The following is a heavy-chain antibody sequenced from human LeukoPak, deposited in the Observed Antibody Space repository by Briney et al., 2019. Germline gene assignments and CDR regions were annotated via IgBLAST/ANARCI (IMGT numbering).Heavy chain of an antibody. CDR1: GFTFSSYT. V-gene: IGHV3-23*01. J-gene: IGHJ4*02. Sequence: GGSLRLSCAASGFTFSSYTMNWVRQAPGKGLEWVSAISGSGGSTYYADSVKGRFTISRDNAKNTLYLQINSLRAEDTAVYYCARESARGLEYWGQGTLVTVSS. D-gene: IGHD3-10*01. CDR3: ARESARGLEY. CDR2: ISGSGGST.